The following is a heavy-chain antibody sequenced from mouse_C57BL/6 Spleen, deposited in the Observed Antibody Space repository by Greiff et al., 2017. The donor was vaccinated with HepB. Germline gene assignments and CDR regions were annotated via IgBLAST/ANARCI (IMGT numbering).Heavy chain of an antibody. J-gene: IGHJ4*01. Sequence: QVQLKESGAELARPGASVKMSCKASGYTFTSYTMHWVKQRPGQGLEWIGYINPSSGYTKYNQKFKDKATLTADKSSSTAYMQLSSLTSEDSAVYYCARSHLRGAMDYWGQGTSVTVSS. V-gene: IGHV1-4*01. CDR1: GYTFTSYT. CDR2: INPSSGYT. CDR3: ARSHLRGAMDY.